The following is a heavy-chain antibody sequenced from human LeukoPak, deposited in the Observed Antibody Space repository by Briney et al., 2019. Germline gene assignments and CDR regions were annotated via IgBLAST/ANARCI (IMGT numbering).Heavy chain of an antibody. CDR1: GFTFSSYA. D-gene: IGHD3-3*01. CDR2: ISGSGGST. Sequence: PGRSLRLSCAASGFTFSSYATSWVRQAPGKGLEWVSAISGSGGSTYYADSVKGRFTISRDNSKNTLYLQMNSLRAEDTAVYYCAKDDSPGKEWLEVIDYWGQGTLVTVSS. CDR3: AKDDSPGKEWLEVIDY. V-gene: IGHV3-23*01. J-gene: IGHJ4*02.